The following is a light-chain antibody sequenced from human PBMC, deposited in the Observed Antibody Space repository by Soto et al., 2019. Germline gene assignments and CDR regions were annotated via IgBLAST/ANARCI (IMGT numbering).Light chain of an antibody. CDR2: AAS. CDR3: QQSYSTSWT. V-gene: IGKV4-1*01. J-gene: IGKJ1*01. CDR1: QIVLYSSNNKNY. Sequence: DLVRTQSPDSLSVSLGERATINCKSSQIVLYSSNNKNYLAWYQQKPGKAPKLLIYAASSLQSGVPSRFSGSGSGTDFTLTISSLQPEDFATYYCQQSYSTSWTFGQGTKVDI.